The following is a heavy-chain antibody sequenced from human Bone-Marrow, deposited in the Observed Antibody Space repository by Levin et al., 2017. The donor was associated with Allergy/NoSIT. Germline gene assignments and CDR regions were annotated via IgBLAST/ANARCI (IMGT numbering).Heavy chain of an antibody. V-gene: IGHV4-34*01. CDR1: GAPSRGSY. CDR3: ARGVDRAKIQH. CDR2: ISQGEGT. J-gene: IGHJ4*02. Sequence: SQTLSLTCALNGAPSRGSYWNWIRQSPGKGLEWIGEISQGEGTRYNPSLESRVTVSVDTSKNQFSLMLSSVTAADTAVYYCARGVDRAKIQHWGQGTQVTVSS.